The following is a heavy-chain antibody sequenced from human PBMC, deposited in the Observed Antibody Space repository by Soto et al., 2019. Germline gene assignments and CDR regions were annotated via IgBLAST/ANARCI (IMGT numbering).Heavy chain of an antibody. V-gene: IGHV4-34*01. Sequence: SETLSLTCAVYGGSFSGYYWTWIRQPLGTGLEWIGEINHSGSTNYNPSLKSRVTISVDTSKNQFSLKLTSVTAADTAVYYCARLGGSYAVPHFDYWGQGTLVTVS. CDR3: ARLGGSYAVPHFDY. CDR2: INHSGST. CDR1: GGSFSGYY. J-gene: IGHJ4*02. D-gene: IGHD1-26*01.